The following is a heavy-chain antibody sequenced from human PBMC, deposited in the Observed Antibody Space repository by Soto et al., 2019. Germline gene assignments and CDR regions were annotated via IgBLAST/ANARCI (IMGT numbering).Heavy chain of an antibody. CDR2: ISGSGGST. Sequence: GGSLRLSCAASGFTFSSYAMSWVRQAPGKGLEWVSAISGSGGSTYYADSVKGRFTISRDNSKNTLYLQVNSLRAEDTAVYYCAKDLGGDGYNWFDPWGQGTLVTVSS. CDR1: GFTFSSYA. D-gene: IGHD2-21*02. V-gene: IGHV3-23*01. J-gene: IGHJ5*02. CDR3: AKDLGGDGYNWFDP.